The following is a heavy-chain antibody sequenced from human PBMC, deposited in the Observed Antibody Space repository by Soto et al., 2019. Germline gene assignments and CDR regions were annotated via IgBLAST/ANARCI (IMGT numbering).Heavy chain of an antibody. CDR1: GASIRRGGFY. J-gene: IGHJ4*02. CDR3: ARIEMASIK. Sequence: PSETLSLTCSVSGASIRRGGFYWSWLRQSPGKGLEWIGHIYYTGSTFVSPSLKGRLTISLDTSKNQFSLDLSSVTAADTAMYYCARIEMASIKWGRGTLVTVSS. CDR2: IYYTGST. D-gene: IGHD5-12*01. V-gene: IGHV4-31*03.